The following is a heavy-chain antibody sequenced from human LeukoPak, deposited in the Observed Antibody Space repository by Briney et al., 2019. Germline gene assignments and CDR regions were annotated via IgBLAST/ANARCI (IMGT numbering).Heavy chain of an antibody. CDR1: GFTFSGYW. Sequence: GGSLRLSCAASGFTFSGYWMSWVRQAPGKGLEGVANIKQDGSEKYYVDSVKGRFTISRDNAKNSLYLQMNSLRAEDTAVYYCARGAQVVPAAMRVIYGMDVWGKGTTVTVSS. V-gene: IGHV3-7*03. D-gene: IGHD2-2*01. CDR3: ARGAQVVPAAMRVIYGMDV. J-gene: IGHJ6*04. CDR2: IKQDGSEK.